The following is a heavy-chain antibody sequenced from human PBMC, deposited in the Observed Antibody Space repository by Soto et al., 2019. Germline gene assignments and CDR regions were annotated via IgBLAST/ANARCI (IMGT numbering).Heavy chain of an antibody. J-gene: IGHJ4*02. CDR3: ARDVNRGWNYPAY. CDR2: ILYDGSYK. Sequence: QVQLVESGGGVVQPGRSLRLSCEVSGFTFSTYAMHWVRQAPGKGLEWVAVILYDGSYKYYADSVKGRFTISRDNSKNTLYLKMNSPSTEDTAVYFCARDVNRGWNYPAYWGQGTLGTVSS. V-gene: IGHV3-30-3*01. D-gene: IGHD1-7*01. CDR1: GFTFSTYA.